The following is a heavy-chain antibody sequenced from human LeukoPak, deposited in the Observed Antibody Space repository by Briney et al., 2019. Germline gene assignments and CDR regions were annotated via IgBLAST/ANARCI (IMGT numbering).Heavy chain of an antibody. CDR2: IIPIFGTA. V-gene: IGHV1-69*13. CDR1: GGTFSSYA. J-gene: IGHJ4*03. Sequence: ASVKVSCKASGGTFSSYAISWVRQAPGQGLEWMGGIIPIFGTANYAQKFQGRVTITADESTSTAYMELSSLRSEDTAVYYCARSPSVVAAAIDYWGQGTTVTVSS. D-gene: IGHD6-13*01. CDR3: ARSPSVVAAAIDY.